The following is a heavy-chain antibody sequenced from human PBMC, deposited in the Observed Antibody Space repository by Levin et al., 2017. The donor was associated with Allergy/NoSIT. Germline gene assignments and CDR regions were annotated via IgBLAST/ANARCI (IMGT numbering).Heavy chain of an antibody. D-gene: IGHD3-9*01. CDR3: ARHAYDIAHFQH. Sequence: KSSETLSLTCTVSGGSISSSSYYWGWIRQPPGKGLEWIGSVYYSGSTYYNPSLTSLKSQVTVSVDTSKNQFSLRLTSVTAADTAVYYCARHAYDIAHFQHWGQGTLVIVSS. CDR2: VYYSGST. V-gene: IGHV4-39*01. J-gene: IGHJ1*01. CDR1: GGSISSSSYY.